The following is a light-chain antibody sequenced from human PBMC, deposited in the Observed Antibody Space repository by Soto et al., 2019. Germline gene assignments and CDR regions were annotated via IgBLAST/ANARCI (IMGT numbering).Light chain of an antibody. CDR2: EVD. CDR3: CSFAGSNSLVV. Sequence: QSALAQPASVSGSPGQSITISCTGTSRDVGIYHLVSWYQQHPGKAPKLIIYEVDKRPSGVSHRFSASKSGNTASLTISGLQAEDEADYYCCSFAGSNSLVVFGGGTQLTVL. J-gene: IGLJ7*01. CDR1: SRDVGIYHL. V-gene: IGLV2-23*02.